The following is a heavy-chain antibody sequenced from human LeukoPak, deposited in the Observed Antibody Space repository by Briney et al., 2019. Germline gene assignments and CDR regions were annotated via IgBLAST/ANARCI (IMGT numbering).Heavy chain of an antibody. J-gene: IGHJ4*02. CDR3: ARDDRYSYGSGFDY. CDR2: TYYSGST. Sequence: SETLSLTCTVSGGSVSSGSYYWSWIRQPPGKGLEWIGYTYYSGSTNYNPSLKSRVTISVDTSKNQFSLKLSSVTAADTAVYYCARDDRYSYGSGFDYWGQGTLVTVSS. CDR1: GGSVSSGSYY. V-gene: IGHV4-61*01. D-gene: IGHD5-18*01.